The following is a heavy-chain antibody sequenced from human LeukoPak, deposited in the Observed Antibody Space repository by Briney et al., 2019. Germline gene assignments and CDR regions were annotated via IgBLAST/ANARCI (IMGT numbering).Heavy chain of an antibody. CDR1: GYPISSGYY. J-gene: IGHJ4*02. CDR3: ARRCSGGSCYSAYFDH. D-gene: IGHD2-15*01. V-gene: IGHV4-38-2*01. CDR2: IYHSVSI. Sequence: SETLSLTCALSGYPISSGYYWGSTRHPPGKGLEWIGRIYHSVSIYYSPSLKSRITISGDTSKSQLSLKLSSVTAADTAVYYCARRCSGGSCYSAYFDHWGQGTLVTVSS.